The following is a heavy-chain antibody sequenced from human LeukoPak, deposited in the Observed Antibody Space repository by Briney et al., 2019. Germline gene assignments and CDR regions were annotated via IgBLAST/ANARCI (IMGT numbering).Heavy chain of an antibody. CDR1: GGSISSSSYY. J-gene: IGHJ5*02. Sequence: SETLSLTCTVSGGSISSSSYYWGWIRQPPGKGLEWIGGIYYSGSTYYNPSLKSRVTISVDTSKNQFSLKLSSVTAADTAVYYCARQARITMVRGVIRWFDPWGQGTLVTVSS. D-gene: IGHD3-10*01. CDR3: ARQARITMVRGVIRWFDP. CDR2: IYYSGST. V-gene: IGHV4-39*01.